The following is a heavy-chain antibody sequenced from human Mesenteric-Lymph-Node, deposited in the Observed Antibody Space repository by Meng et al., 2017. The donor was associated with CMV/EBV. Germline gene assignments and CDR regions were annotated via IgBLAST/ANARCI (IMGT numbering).Heavy chain of an antibody. V-gene: IGHV3-7*01. CDR3: ARGAYGDLYYYYQAMDV. J-gene: IGHJ6*02. CDR2: IKEDGSEK. D-gene: IGHD4-17*01. CDR1: GFPFHTYW. Sequence: GGSLRLSCVVSGFPFHTYWMNWVRQAPGKGLEWVANIKEDGSEKFFVDYVKGRFTISRDNAKDSLYLQMNSLRAEDTAVYYCARGAYGDLYYYYQAMDVWGQGTTVTVSS.